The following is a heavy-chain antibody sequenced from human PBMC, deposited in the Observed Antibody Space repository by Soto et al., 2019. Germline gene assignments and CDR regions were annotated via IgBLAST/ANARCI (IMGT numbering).Heavy chain of an antibody. CDR1: GFTFSSYA. CDR3: ARLNPKLYSGYDLLDY. D-gene: IGHD5-12*01. J-gene: IGHJ4*02. Sequence: GGSLRLSCAASGFTFSSYAMHWVRQAPGKGLEYVSAISSNGGSTYYANSVKGRFTISRDNSKNTLYLQMGSLRAEDMAFYYCARLNPKLYSGYDLLDYWGQGTLVTVSS. V-gene: IGHV3-64*01. CDR2: ISSNGGST.